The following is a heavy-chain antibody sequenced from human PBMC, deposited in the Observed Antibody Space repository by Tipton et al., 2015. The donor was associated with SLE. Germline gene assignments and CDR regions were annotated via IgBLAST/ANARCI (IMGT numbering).Heavy chain of an antibody. V-gene: IGHV3-53*05. D-gene: IGHD6-19*01. CDR2: IYSGGST. Sequence: SLRLSCAASGFTFSSFTMHWVRQAPGKGLEWVSVIYSGGSTYYADSVKGRFTISRDNSKNTLYLQMNSLRAEDTAVYYCARDRGSGWFDFDYWGQGTLVTVS. CDR3: ARDRGSGWFDFDY. J-gene: IGHJ4*02. CDR1: GFTFSSFT.